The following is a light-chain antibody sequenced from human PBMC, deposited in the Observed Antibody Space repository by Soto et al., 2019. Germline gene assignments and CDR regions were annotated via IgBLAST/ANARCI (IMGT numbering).Light chain of an antibody. Sequence: IVLTQSPATLSLSPWERATLSCRASQGVSSYLAWYQQKPGQAPRLLIYGASSRATGIPDRFSGSGSGTDFTLTISRLEPEDFAVYYCQQYGSSSWTFGQGTKVDIK. V-gene: IGKV3-20*01. CDR2: GAS. J-gene: IGKJ1*01. CDR1: QGVSSY. CDR3: QQYGSSSWT.